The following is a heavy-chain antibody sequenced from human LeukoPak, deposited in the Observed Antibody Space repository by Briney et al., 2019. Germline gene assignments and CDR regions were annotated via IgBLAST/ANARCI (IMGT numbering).Heavy chain of an antibody. V-gene: IGHV3-30-3*01. J-gene: IGHJ4*02. D-gene: IGHD2/OR15-2a*01. CDR2: ISYDGSNK. CDR1: GFTFSSYA. CDR3: ARDRIHAFDY. Sequence: PGGSLRLSCAASGFTFSSYAMHWVRQAPGKGLEWVAVISYDGSNKYYADSVEGRFTISRDNSKNTLYLQMNSLRAEDTAVYYCARDRIHAFDYWGQGTLVTVSS.